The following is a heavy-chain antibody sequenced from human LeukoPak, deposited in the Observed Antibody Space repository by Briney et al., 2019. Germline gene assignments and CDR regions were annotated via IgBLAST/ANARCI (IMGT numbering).Heavy chain of an antibody. V-gene: IGHV3-30*02. CDR3: ATRIPFDY. CDR1: GFTFSSYS. Sequence: GGSLRLSCAASGFTFSSYSMHWVRQATGKGLEWVAFIRYDGSNKYYADSVKGRFTISRDNSKNTLYLQMNSLRAEDTAVYYCATRIPFDYWGQGTLVTVSS. J-gene: IGHJ4*02. CDR2: IRYDGSNK. D-gene: IGHD2-21*01.